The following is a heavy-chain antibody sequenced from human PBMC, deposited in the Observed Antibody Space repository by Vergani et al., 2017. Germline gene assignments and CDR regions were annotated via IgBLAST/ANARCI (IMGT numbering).Heavy chain of an antibody. V-gene: IGHV3-23*04. CDR2: ISGSGGST. CDR1: GFTFSSYA. CDR3: AKDFRIAVAGTHY. D-gene: IGHD6-19*01. J-gene: IGHJ4*02. Sequence: VQLVESGGGVVQPGRSLRLSCAASGFTFSSYAMSWVRQAPGKGLEWVSAISGSGGSTYYADSVKGRFTISRDNSKNTLYLQMNSLRAEDTAVYYCAKDFRIAVAGTHYWGQGTLVTVSS.